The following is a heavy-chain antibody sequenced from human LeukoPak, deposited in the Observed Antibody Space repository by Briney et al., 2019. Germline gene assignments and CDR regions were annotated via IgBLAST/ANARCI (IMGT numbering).Heavy chain of an antibody. D-gene: IGHD1-14*01. Sequence: SETLSLTCTVSGGSISSNSDYWGWIRQPPGKGLEWIGSIYYSGTTYYNPSLKSRVTISVDTSRNQFSLNLSPMTAADTAVYYCARGRPYNVGLPPWFDPWGQGTLVTVSS. CDR2: IYYSGTT. CDR3: ARGRPYNVGLPPWFDP. J-gene: IGHJ5*02. CDR1: GGSISSNSDY. V-gene: IGHV4-39*07.